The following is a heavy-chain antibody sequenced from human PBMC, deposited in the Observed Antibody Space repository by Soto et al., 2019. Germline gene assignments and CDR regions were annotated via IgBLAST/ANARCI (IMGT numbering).Heavy chain of an antibody. J-gene: IGHJ5*02. CDR3: ARRSDYYDSIALTGPPVS. CDR2: IYHSGST. D-gene: IGHD3-22*01. V-gene: IGHV4-4*02. CDR1: GGSISSSNW. Sequence: QVQLQESGPGLVKPSGTLSLTCAVSGGSISSSNWWSWVRQPPGKGLEWIGEIYHSGSTNYNPSLKSRVTISVDKSKNQFSLKLSSVTAPDTAVYYCARRSDYYDSIALTGPPVSWGQGTLVTVSS.